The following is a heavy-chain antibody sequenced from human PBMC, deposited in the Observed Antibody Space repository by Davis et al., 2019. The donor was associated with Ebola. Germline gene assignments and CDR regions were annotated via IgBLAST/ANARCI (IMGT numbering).Heavy chain of an antibody. CDR3: ASGASGVYYYGSGSYFAMDV. CDR2: INHSGST. D-gene: IGHD3-10*01. J-gene: IGHJ6*02. Sequence: SETLSLTCAVYGGSFSGYYWSWIRQPPGKGLEWIGEINHSGSTNYNPSLKSRVTISVDTSKNQFSLKLSSVTAADTAVYYCASGASGVYYYGSGSYFAMDVWGQGTTVTVSS. CDR1: GGSFSGYY. V-gene: IGHV4-34*01.